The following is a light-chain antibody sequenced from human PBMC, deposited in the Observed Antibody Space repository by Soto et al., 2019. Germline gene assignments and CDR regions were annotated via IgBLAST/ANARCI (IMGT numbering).Light chain of an antibody. CDR1: ESVGSN. V-gene: IGKV3-15*01. J-gene: IGKJ2*01. Sequence: EIALTQSPGTLSLSPGERATLSCRASESVGSNLTLYQQKRGEAPRLLLHGGAKRATGIPTRLRGSGSGTEFTRNISSLQSDDCAVYSREQYYKCGAETFGQGT. CDR3: EQYYKCGAET. CDR2: GGA.